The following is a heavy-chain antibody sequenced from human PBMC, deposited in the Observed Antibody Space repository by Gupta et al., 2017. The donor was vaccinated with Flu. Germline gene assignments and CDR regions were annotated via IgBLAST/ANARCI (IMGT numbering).Heavy chain of an antibody. J-gene: IGHJ6*02. CDR1: PLPFPDQN. CDR3: ATATPSVYYYYYGMDA. D-gene: IGHD1-20*01. Sequence: LLLQEWPAERLLSMANLPLSLAAEPLPFPDQNSIWFRQCPGKGLGWLGEMQHSGTTHYNQSIQGRINIFVDASKNQFSLGLTSVAAADTGVYYCATATPSVYYYYYGMDAWGQGTTVTVSS. CDR2: MQHSGTT. V-gene: IGHV4-34*01.